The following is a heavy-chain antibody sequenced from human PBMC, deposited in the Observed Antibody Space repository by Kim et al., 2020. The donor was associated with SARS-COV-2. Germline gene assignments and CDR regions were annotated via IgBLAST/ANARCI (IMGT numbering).Heavy chain of an antibody. CDR1: GYSFTSYW. J-gene: IGHJ6*02. D-gene: IGHD5-18*01. CDR2: IYPGDSDT. CDR3: ARHPKRGYSYGYPRKRYHYYGMDV. V-gene: IGHV5-51*01. Sequence: GESLKISCKGSGYSFTSYWIGWVRQMPGKGLEWMGIIYPGDSDTRYSPSFQGQVTISADKSISTAYLQWSSLKASDTAMYYCARHPKRGYSYGYPRKRYHYYGMDVWGQGTTVTVSS.